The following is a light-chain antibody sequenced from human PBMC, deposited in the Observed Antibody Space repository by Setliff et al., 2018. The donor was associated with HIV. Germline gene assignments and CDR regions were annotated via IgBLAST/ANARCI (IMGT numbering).Light chain of an antibody. CDR1: SSDIGAYDY. V-gene: IGLV2-14*03. CDR3: YSSTTSSTWV. J-gene: IGLJ3*02. Sequence: QSVLTQPASVSGSPGQPITISCTGTSSDIGAYDYVSWYQQHPGKAPKLIIYDVSSRPSGVSYRCSGSKSDNTASLTISGLQAEDEADYYCYSSTTSSTWVFGGGTKVTVL. CDR2: DVS.